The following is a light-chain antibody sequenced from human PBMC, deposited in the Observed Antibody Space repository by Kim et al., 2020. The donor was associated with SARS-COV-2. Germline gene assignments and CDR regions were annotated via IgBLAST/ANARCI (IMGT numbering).Light chain of an antibody. Sequence: SASVGDRVTITCQASQDISNYVNWYQQKPGKAPKLLIYDASNLETGVPSRFSGSGSGTDFTFTISSLLPEDIATYYCQKYDNLPTFGQGTKLEI. CDR3: QKYDNLPT. V-gene: IGKV1-33*01. J-gene: IGKJ2*01. CDR2: DAS. CDR1: QDISNY.